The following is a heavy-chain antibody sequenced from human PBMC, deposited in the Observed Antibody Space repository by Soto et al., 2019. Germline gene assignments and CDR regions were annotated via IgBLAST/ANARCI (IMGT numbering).Heavy chain of an antibody. CDR1: GYTFTSYA. V-gene: IGHV1-3*01. CDR2: INAGNGNT. J-gene: IGHJ4*02. CDR3: ARAEYYYDSSGWPPFDY. Sequence: GASVKVSFKASGYTFTSYAMHWVRQAPGQRLEWMGWINAGNGNTKYSQKFQGRVTITRDTSASTAYMELSSLRSEDTAVYYCARAEYYYDSSGWPPFDYWGQGTLVTVSS. D-gene: IGHD3-22*01.